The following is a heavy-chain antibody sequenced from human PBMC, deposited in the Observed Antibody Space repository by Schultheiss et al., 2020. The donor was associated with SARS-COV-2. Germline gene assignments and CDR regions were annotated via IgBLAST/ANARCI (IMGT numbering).Heavy chain of an antibody. CDR2: INHSGST. J-gene: IGHJ4*02. V-gene: IGHV4-59*08. D-gene: IGHD6-6*01. Sequence: SETLSLTCTVSGGSISSYYWSWIRQPPGKGLEWIGEINHSGSTYYNPSLKSRVTISVDTSKNQFSLKLSSVTAADTAVYYCASLGGGSSSGTVDYWGQGTLVTVSS. CDR3: ASLGGGSSSGTVDY. CDR1: GGSISSYY.